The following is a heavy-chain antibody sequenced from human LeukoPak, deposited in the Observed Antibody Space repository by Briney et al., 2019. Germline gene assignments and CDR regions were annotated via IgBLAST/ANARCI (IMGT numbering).Heavy chain of an antibody. Sequence: PGGSLRLSCAASGFTYNDYWMTWVRQAPGKGQEWVAQIKQDGSDWNYVDSVKGRFTISRDNAKNSLYLQMTSLRAEDTAVYYCARDNTFCLDYWGQGALVTVSS. D-gene: IGHD3-3*02. CDR1: GFTYNDYW. CDR2: IKQDGSDW. CDR3: ARDNTFCLDY. V-gene: IGHV3-7*01. J-gene: IGHJ4*02.